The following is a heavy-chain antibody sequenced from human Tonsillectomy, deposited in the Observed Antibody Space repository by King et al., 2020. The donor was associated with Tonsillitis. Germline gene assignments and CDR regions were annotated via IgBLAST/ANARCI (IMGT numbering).Heavy chain of an antibody. Sequence: VQLVESGGGVVQPGGSLRLSCVASGFSFSKFAMHWVRQTPGNGLEWVAFIRSDGSDAYYADSVRGQFTISRDNPKTTLYLEMNSLRGSDTALYYCTKDIRAVTGHFDFWGQGTLVTVSS. D-gene: IGHD6-19*01. J-gene: IGHJ4*02. V-gene: IGHV3-30*02. CDR2: IRSDGSDA. CDR1: GFSFSKFA. CDR3: TKDIRAVTGHFDF.